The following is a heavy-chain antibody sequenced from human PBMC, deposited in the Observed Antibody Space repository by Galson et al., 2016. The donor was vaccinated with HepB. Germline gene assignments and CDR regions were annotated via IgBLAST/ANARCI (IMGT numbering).Heavy chain of an antibody. D-gene: IGHD3-22*01. CDR2: IYSSGST. Sequence: SEILSLTCNVSGDSIGRSSFYWGWIRQPPGKGLQWIGSIYSSGSTFYNPSLKSRVAISVDTSKNLFSLKVTSVPATDTAVYYCARLRYYGSGDHWGQGTLVTVSS. V-gene: IGHV4-39*02. CDR1: GDSIGRSSFY. CDR3: ARLRYYGSGDH. J-gene: IGHJ4*02.